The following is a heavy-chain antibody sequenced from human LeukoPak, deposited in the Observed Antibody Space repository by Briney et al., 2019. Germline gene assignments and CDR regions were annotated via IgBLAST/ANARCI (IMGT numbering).Heavy chain of an antibody. CDR1: QFTFSSYW. CDR3: ASLGAYDFWSGYSSDY. V-gene: IGHV3-7*01. D-gene: IGHD3-3*01. J-gene: IGHJ4*02. CDR2: IKQDGSET. Sequence: GGSLRLSCEASQFTFSSYWMSWVRQAPGKGLEWVASIKQDGSETYYVDSVKGRFTISRDNAKNSLFLQMNSQRVEDSAVYYCASLGAYDFWSGYSSDYWGQGTLVTVSS.